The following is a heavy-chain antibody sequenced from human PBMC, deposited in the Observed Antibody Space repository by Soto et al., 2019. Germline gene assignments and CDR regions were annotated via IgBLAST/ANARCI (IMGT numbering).Heavy chain of an antibody. CDR3: ARERGPITMLLNRLDP. D-gene: IGHD3-10*01. CDR2: INAGNGNT. J-gene: IGHJ5*02. CDR1: GYTFTSYA. V-gene: IGHV1-3*01. Sequence: GASVKVSCKASGYTFTSYAMHWVRQAPGQRLEWMGWINAGNGNTKYSQKFQGRVTITRDTSASTAYMELSSLRSEDTAVYYCARERGPITMLLNRLDPWGQGTLVTVPS.